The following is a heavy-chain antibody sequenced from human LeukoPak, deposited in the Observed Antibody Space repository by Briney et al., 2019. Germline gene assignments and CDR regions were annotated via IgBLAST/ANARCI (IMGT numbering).Heavy chain of an antibody. J-gene: IGHJ3*02. CDR2: INTDGSST. CDR3: ARSGSGWLDAFDI. CDR1: GFAFSSYW. Sequence: GGSLRLSCAASGFAFSSYWMHWVRQAPGKGLLWVSLINTDGSSTNYADSVKGRFTISRDNAKNSLYLQMNSLRAEDTAVYYCARSGSGWLDAFDIWGQGTMVTVSS. D-gene: IGHD6-19*01. V-gene: IGHV3-74*01.